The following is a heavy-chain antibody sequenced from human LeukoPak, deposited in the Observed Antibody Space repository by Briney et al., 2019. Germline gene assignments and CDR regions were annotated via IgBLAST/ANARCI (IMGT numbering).Heavy chain of an antibody. Sequence: PSETLSLTCTVSGASISSSSYYWGWIRQPPGKGLEWIGTIYYSGSTYYNPSLKSRVTISVDTSKNQFSLKLSSVTAADTAVYYCARVVVAAGYNWFDPWGQGTLVTVSS. D-gene: IGHD2-15*01. CDR1: GASISSSSYY. CDR3: ARVVVAAGYNWFDP. J-gene: IGHJ5*02. CDR2: IYYSGST. V-gene: IGHV4-39*01.